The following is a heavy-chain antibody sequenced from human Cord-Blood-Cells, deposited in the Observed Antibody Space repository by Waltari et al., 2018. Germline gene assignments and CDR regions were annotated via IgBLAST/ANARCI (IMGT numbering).Heavy chain of an antibody. V-gene: IGHV4-34*01. CDR3: ARTLYDSSGYYSDAFDI. J-gene: IGHJ3*02. CDR2: INHSGST. D-gene: IGHD3-22*01. CDR1: GSFSGYY. Sequence: GSFSGYYWSWIRQPPGKGLEWIGEINHSGSTNYNPSLKSRVTISVDTSKNQFSLKLSSVTAADTAVYYCARTLYDSSGYYSDAFDIWGQGTMVTVSS.